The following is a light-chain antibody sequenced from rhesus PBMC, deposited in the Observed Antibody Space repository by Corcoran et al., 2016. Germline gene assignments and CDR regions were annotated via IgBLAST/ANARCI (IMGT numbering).Light chain of an antibody. V-gene: IGKV1-74*01. CDR3: QHSYGTPLT. J-gene: IGKJ4*01. CDR2: AAS. CDR1: ENVNNY. Sequence: DIQMTQSPSSLSASVGDRATITCRASENVNNYLHWYQQKPGKAPKLLNYAASTLQSGVPSRFSGSGSGTDYTFTISSLRPEDVATYYCQHSYGTPLTFGGGTKVEIK.